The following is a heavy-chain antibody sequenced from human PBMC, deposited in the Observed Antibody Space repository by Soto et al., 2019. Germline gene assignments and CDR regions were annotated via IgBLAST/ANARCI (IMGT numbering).Heavy chain of an antibody. CDR3: AKDMGGAAAGPLDY. CDR2: ISWNSGSI. J-gene: IGHJ4*02. V-gene: IGHV3-9*01. CDR1: GFTFDDYA. Sequence: EVQLVESGGGLVQPVRSLRLSCAASGFTFDDYAMHWVRQAPGKGLEWVSGISWNSGSIGYADSVKGRFTISRDNAKNSLYLQMNSLRAEDTALYYCAKDMGGAAAGPLDYRGQVTLVTVSS. D-gene: IGHD6-13*01.